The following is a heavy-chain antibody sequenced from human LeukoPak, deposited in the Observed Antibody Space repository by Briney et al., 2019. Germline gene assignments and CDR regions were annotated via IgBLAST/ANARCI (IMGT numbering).Heavy chain of an antibody. Sequence: PGGSLRLPCVGYGFSFSNSWMNWVRQAPGKGLEWVASTHPDGSEKFYVDSVKGRFTISRDNAKDSLYLQMNSLRAEDTAVYYCARDRGYTSFDYWGQGTLVTVSS. J-gene: IGHJ4*02. CDR1: GFSFSNSW. CDR3: ARDRGYTSFDY. V-gene: IGHV3-7*01. CDR2: THPDGSEK. D-gene: IGHD5-18*01.